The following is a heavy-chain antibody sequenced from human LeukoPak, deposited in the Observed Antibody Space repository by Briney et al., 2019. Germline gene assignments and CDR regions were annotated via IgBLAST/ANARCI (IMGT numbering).Heavy chain of an antibody. CDR2: INSDGSTK. J-gene: IGHJ4*02. D-gene: IGHD6-13*01. V-gene: IGHV3-74*01. CDR3: SRGLYSSTLGY. CDR1: GFAFSSYW. Sequence: GGSLRLSCAASGFAFSSYWMHWVRQAPGKGLVWVSRINSDGSTKSYADSVKGRFTISRHNAKNTLYLQMNSLRAEDTAVYYCSRGLYSSTLGYWGQGTLVTVSS.